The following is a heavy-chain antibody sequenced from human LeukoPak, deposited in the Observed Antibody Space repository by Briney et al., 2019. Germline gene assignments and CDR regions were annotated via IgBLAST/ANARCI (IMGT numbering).Heavy chain of an antibody. V-gene: IGHV3-23*01. CDR2: IRGSGETT. CDR3: AKDLITMIVVVTTPFDY. J-gene: IGHJ4*02. Sequence: PGGSLRLSCAASGFTFSSYSMNWVRQAPGKGLEWVSGIRGSGETTYYAESVKGRFIIQRDNSKNTLYLQMNSLRAEDTALYYCAKDLITMIVVVTTPFDYWGQGTLVTVSS. CDR1: GFTFSSYS. D-gene: IGHD3-22*01.